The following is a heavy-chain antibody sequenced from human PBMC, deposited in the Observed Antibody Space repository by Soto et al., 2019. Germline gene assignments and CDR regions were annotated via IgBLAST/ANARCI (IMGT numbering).Heavy chain of an antibody. CDR2: IKQDGSEK. Sequence: EVQLVESGGGLVQPGGSLRLSCAASGFTFSSYWISWVRQAPGKGLEWVANIKQDGSEKYYVDSVKGRFTISRDNAKNSLYLQMNSLRAEDTAVYYCARARIAAAGTFRYYYGMDVWGQGTTVTVSS. CDR3: ARARIAAAGTFRYYYGMDV. CDR1: GFTFSSYW. J-gene: IGHJ6*02. D-gene: IGHD6-13*01. V-gene: IGHV3-7*05.